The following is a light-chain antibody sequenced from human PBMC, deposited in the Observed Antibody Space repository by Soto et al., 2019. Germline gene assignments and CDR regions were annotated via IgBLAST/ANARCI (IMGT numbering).Light chain of an antibody. CDR1: SSDVDGYNY. Sequence: QSALTQPASVSGSPGQSITISCTGASSDVDGYNYVSWYQQYPGKAPKLMIYDVTKRPSGVSGRFSASMSGNTASLTISGLQAEDEADYYCCSYTSSITDVFGTGTKLTVL. CDR2: DVT. J-gene: IGLJ1*01. CDR3: CSYTSSITDV. V-gene: IGLV2-14*03.